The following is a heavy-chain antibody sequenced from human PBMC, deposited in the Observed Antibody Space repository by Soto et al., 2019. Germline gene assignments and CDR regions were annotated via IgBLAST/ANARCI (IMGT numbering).Heavy chain of an antibody. CDR2: IIPIFGTA. J-gene: IGHJ3*02. CDR3: ARVGAMIVVGSAFDI. D-gene: IGHD3-22*01. CDR1: GGTFSSYA. V-gene: IGHV1-69*06. Sequence: QVQLVQSGAEVKKPGSSVKVSCKASGGTFSSYAISWVRQAPGQGLEWMGGIIPIFGTANYAQKFQGRVTITRDTSASTAYMELSSLISEDTAVYYCARVGAMIVVGSAFDIWGQGTMVTVSS.